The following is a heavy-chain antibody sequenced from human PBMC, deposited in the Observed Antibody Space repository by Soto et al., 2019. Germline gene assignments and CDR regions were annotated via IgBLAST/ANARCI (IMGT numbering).Heavy chain of an antibody. CDR3: ARQFHYDSSGYYYAY. J-gene: IGHJ4*02. D-gene: IGHD3-22*01. V-gene: IGHV1-69*13. CDR2: IIPIFGTA. Sequence: GASVKVSCKASGGTFSRNTISWVRQAPGQGLEWMGGIIPIFGTANYAQKFQGRVTITADESTSTAYMELNRLRSEDTAVYYCARQFHYDSSGYYYAYWGQGTLVTVSS. CDR1: GGTFSRNT.